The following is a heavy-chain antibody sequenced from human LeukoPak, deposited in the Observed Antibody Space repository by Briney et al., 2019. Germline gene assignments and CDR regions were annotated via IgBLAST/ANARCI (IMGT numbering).Heavy chain of an antibody. V-gene: IGHV1-69*06. CDR3: ARGEYDFWSSDYYYGMDV. CDR1: GGTFSSYA. Sequence: SVKVSCKASGGTFSSYAISWVRQAPGQGLEWMGGIIPIFGTANYAQKFQGRVTITADKSTSTAYMELSSLRSEDPAVYYFARGEYDFWSSDYYYGMDVWGQGTTVTVSS. CDR2: IIPIFGTA. D-gene: IGHD3-3*01. J-gene: IGHJ6*02.